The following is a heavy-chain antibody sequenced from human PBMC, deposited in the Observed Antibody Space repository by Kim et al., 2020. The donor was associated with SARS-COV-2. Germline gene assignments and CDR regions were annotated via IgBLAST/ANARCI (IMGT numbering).Heavy chain of an antibody. J-gene: IGHJ4*02. CDR1: GFTFSSYA. CDR3: AKDLMIVVVINIYY. V-gene: IGHV3-23*01. D-gene: IGHD3-22*01. Sequence: GGSLRLSCAASGFTFSSYAMSWVRQAPGKGLEWVSAISGSGGSTYYADSVKGRFTISRDNSKNTLYLQMNSLRAEDTAVYYCAKDLMIVVVINIYYWGQGTLVTVSS. CDR2: ISGSGGST.